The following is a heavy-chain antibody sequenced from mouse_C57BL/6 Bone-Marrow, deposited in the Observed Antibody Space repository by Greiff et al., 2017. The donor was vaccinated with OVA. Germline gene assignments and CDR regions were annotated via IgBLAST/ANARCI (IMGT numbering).Heavy chain of an antibody. J-gene: IGHJ4*01. Sequence: QVQLQQPGAELVMPGASVKLSCKASGYTFTSYWMHWVKQRPGQGLEWIGELDPSDSYTNYNQKFKGKSTLTVDKSSSTAYMQLSSLTSEDSAVYYCAMNYYGSSLNYYAMDYWGQGTSVTVSS. D-gene: IGHD1-1*01. CDR2: LDPSDSYT. V-gene: IGHV1-69*01. CDR3: AMNYYGSSLNYYAMDY. CDR1: GYTFTSYW.